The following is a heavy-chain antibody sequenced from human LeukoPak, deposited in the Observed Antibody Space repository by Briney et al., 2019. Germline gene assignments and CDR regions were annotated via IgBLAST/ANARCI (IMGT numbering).Heavy chain of an antibody. CDR3: ARSSDYFFVYAFDI. CDR1: GFTFSSYS. Sequence: GGSLRLSCAASGFTFSSYSMNWVRQAPGKGLEWVSYISSSSSTIYYADSVKGRFTISRDNAKNSLYLQMNSLRAEDTAVYYCARSSDYFFVYAFDIWGQGTMVTVSS. CDR2: ISSSSSTI. J-gene: IGHJ3*02. V-gene: IGHV3-48*04. D-gene: IGHD2/OR15-2a*01.